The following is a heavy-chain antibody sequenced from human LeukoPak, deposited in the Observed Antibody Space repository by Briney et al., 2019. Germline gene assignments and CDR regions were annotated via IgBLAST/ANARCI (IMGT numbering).Heavy chain of an antibody. CDR3: ARHVATTVTRGYSCHPMDV. Sequence: SETLSLTCTASGASISTYYWSWIWQPPGEGLEWIAYIAPSGGAVYNPSLNSRLIVSVDTSKNQFSLKLNSVTAADTAVYYCARHVATTVTRGYSCHPMDVWGKGTTVSVSS. D-gene: IGHD4-17*01. J-gene: IGHJ6*03. CDR1: GASISTYY. CDR2: IAPSGGA. V-gene: IGHV4-4*09.